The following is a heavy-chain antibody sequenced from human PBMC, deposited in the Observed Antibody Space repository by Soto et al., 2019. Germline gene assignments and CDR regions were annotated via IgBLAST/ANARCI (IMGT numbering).Heavy chain of an antibody. CDR1: GYTFTSYG. CDR3: ARAYGNYVGVSYNWFDP. J-gene: IGHJ5*02. V-gene: IGHV1-18*01. Sequence: ASVKVSCKASGYTFTSYGISWVRQAPGQGLEWMGWISAYNGNTNYAQKLQGRVTMTTDTSTSTAYMELRSLRSDDTAVYYCARAYGNYVGVSYNWFDPWGQGTQVTVSS. D-gene: IGHD4-17*01. CDR2: ISAYNGNT.